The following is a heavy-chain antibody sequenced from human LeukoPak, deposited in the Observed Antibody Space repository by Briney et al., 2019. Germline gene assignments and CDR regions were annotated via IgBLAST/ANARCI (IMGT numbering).Heavy chain of an antibody. CDR2: ISWNSGSI. CDR3: AKDLEPYDYVWGSLDY. V-gene: IGHV3-9*01. J-gene: IGHJ4*02. D-gene: IGHD3-16*01. CDR1: GFTFGDYA. Sequence: GRSLRLSCAASGFTFGDYAMHWVRQAPGKGLEWVSGISWNSGSIGYADSVKGRFTISRDNAKNSLYLQMNSLRAEDTALYYCAKDLEPYDYVWGSLDYWGQGTLVTVSS.